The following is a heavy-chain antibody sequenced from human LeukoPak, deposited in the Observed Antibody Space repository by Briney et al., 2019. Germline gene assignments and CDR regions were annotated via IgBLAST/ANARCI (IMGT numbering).Heavy chain of an antibody. J-gene: IGHJ6*03. CDR3: ARDASNIDFAPYFYYMDV. CDR2: IGRSSQYI. Sequence: PGGSLILSCTASGFTLSLYSMHWVRQAPGKGLEWVSSIGRSSQYIYDGDSVSGRFTISRENAKNSLYLDMNSPRAEDTAVYYCARDASNIDFAPYFYYMDVWGKGTTVTVSS. D-gene: IGHD3-3*01. CDR1: GFTLSLYS. V-gene: IGHV3-21*01.